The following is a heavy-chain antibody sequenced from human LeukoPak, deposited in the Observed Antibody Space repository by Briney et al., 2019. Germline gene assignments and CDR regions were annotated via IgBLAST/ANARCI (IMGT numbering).Heavy chain of an antibody. Sequence: ASVKVSCKASGGTFISYAISWVGQAPGQGREWRGGIIPIFGTANYAQKFQGRVTITADKSTSTAYMELSSLRSEDTAVYYCARDLGCSGGSCWDVWGKGTTVTVSS. CDR1: GGTFISYA. CDR3: ARDLGCSGGSCWDV. CDR2: IIPIFGTA. J-gene: IGHJ6*04. V-gene: IGHV1-69*06. D-gene: IGHD2-15*01.